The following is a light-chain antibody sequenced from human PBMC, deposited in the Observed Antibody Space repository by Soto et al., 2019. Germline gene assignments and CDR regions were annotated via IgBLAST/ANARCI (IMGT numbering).Light chain of an antibody. CDR3: QQYGSSIT. V-gene: IGKV3-11*01. Sequence: EIVLTQSPATLSLSPGERATLSCRASQTVGSYLAWFRQTPGQAPRLLIYDTSIRATGIPARFSGSGSGTDFTLTISSLQPDDFATYYCQQYGSSITFGQGTRLEIK. CDR2: DTS. J-gene: IGKJ5*01. CDR1: QTVGSY.